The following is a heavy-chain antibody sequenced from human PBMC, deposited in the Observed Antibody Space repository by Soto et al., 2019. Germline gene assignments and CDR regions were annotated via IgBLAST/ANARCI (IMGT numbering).Heavy chain of an antibody. CDR1: GYSFTSYW. CDR3: ASRPRGSSWDWSDH. V-gene: IGHV5-51*01. CDR2: IYPCDSYT. J-gene: IGHJ5*02. D-gene: IGHD6-13*01. Sequence: VESLQISCNGSGYSFTSYWIGWVRQIPWKGLEWMGIIYPCDSYTRYSPSFQGQVTISADKSISIAYLQWSRLKASDTAMYYCASRPRGSSWDWSDHWGQGTMVTVSA.